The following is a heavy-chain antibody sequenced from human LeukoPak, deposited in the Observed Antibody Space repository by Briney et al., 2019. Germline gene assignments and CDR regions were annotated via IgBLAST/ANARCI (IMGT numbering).Heavy chain of an antibody. V-gene: IGHV1-2*02. CDR3: ARELYCSSTSCYNAFDI. CDR1: GYTFTGYY. J-gene: IGHJ3*02. CDR2: INPNSGGT. D-gene: IGHD2-2*02. Sequence: GASVKVSCKASGYTFTGYYMHWVRQAPGQGLEWMGWINPNSGGTNYAQKFQGRVTMTRDTSISTAYMELSRLRSDDTAVYYCARELYCSSTSCYNAFDIWGQGTMVTVSS.